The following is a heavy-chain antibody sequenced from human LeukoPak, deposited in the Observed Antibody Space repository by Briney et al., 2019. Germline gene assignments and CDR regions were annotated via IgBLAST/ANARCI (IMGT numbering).Heavy chain of an antibody. CDR3: ARGPRYAYDSSALVLDS. CDR1: GYTFNNYG. CDR2: ISAYNGLT. V-gene: IGHV1-18*01. J-gene: IGHJ4*02. Sequence: ASVKVSCKASGYTFNNYGVTWVRQAPGQGLEWMGRISAYNGLTNYARNLQDRVTMTTDTSTSTAYMELRRLRPSDTAVYYCARGPRYAYDSSALVLDSWGQGTLVTVSS. D-gene: IGHD3-22*01.